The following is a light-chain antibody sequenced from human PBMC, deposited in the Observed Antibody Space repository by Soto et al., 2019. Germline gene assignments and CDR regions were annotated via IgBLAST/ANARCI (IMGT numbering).Light chain of an antibody. Sequence: EIVLTQSRGTLSLSPGERATLSCRASQSVSSSYLAWYQQKPGQAPRLLIYGASSRATGIPDRFSGSGSGTDFTLTISRLEPEDFAVYYCQQYGSSPPNFGGGTKVDIK. CDR2: GAS. CDR1: QSVSSSY. V-gene: IGKV3-20*01. J-gene: IGKJ4*01. CDR3: QQYGSSPPN.